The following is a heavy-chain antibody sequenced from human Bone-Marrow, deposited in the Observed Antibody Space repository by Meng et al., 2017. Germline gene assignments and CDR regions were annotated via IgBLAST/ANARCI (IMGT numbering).Heavy chain of an antibody. V-gene: IGHV3-11*04. Sequence: VDAGVGWVPPCVALRIFCATYGFTFSDYSMSCIRQAPGKGLEWISYISSSGNTIYYADSVKGRFTISRDNAKNSLYLQMNGLRAEDTAVYYCAGDFDYWGQGTLVTVSS. CDR2: ISSSGNTI. J-gene: IGHJ4*02. CDR1: GFTFSDYS. CDR3: AGDFDY.